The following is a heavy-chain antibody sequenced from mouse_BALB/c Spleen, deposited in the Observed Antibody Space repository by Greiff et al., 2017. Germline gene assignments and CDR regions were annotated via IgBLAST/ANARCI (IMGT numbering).Heavy chain of an antibody. CDR3: TRSRYYGSRNYYAMDY. CDR2: IYPSDSYT. J-gene: IGHJ4*01. D-gene: IGHD1-1*01. Sequence: QVQLQQPGAELVRPGASVKLSCKASGYTFTSYWINWVKQRPGQGLEWIGNIYPSDSYTNYNQKFKDKATLTVDKSSSTAYMQLSSPTSEDSAVYYCTRSRYYGSRNYYAMDYWGQGTSVTVSS. CDR1: GYTFTSYW. V-gene: IGHV1-69*02.